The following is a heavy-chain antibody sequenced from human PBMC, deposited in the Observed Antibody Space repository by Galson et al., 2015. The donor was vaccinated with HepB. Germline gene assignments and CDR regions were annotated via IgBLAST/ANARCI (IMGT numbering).Heavy chain of an antibody. CDR3: ARDIGPHEYYGMDV. J-gene: IGHJ6*02. CDR2: IWYDGSNK. D-gene: IGHD3-10*01. Sequence: SLRLSCAASGFTFSSYGMHWVRQAPGKGLEWVAVIWYDGSNKYYADSVKGRFTISRDNSKNTLYLQMNSLRAEDTAVYYCARDIGPHEYYGMDVWGQGTTVTVSS. CDR1: GFTFSSYG. V-gene: IGHV3-33*01.